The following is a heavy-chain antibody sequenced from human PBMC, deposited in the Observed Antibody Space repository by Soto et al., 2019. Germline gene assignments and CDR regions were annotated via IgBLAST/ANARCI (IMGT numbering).Heavy chain of an antibody. CDR1: GVTFSSYA. CDR2: IIPIFGTA. J-gene: IGHJ6*02. CDR3: ATIGYCSGGSCPERPYYYGMDV. D-gene: IGHD2-15*01. Sequence: SVKVSCKASGVTFSSYAISWVRQAPGQGLEWMGGIIPIFGTANYAQKFQGRVTITADESTSTAYMELSSLRSEDTAVYYCATIGYCSGGSCPERPYYYGMDVWGQGTTVTVSS. V-gene: IGHV1-69*13.